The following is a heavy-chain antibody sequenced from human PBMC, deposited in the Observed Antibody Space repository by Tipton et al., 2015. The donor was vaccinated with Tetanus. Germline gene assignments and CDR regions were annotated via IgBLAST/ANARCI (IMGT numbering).Heavy chain of an antibody. CDR3: ARGDGPGSYLIDH. CDR2: IASDGRTI. CDR1: GFTFRNYA. V-gene: IGHV3-30*04. D-gene: IGHD3-10*01. J-gene: IGHJ4*02. Sequence: RSLRLSCAASGFTFRNYAMHWVRQAPGKGLEWVAVIASDGRTIYYADSVKGRVTISRDDSNNMLFLEMSSLRAEDTAVYMCARGDGPGSYLIDHWGQGIQVTVSS.